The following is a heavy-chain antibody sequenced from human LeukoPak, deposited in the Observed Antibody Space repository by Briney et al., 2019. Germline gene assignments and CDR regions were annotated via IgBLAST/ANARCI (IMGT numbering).Heavy chain of an antibody. Sequence: ASVKVSCKASGYTFTSYGISWVRQAPGQGFEWMGWISAYNGNTNYAQKLQGRVTMTTDTSTSTAYMELRSLRSDDTAVYYCARDLQEDIVVVPAADSVSFDYWGQGTLVTVSS. J-gene: IGHJ4*02. V-gene: IGHV1-18*01. CDR1: GYTFTSYG. D-gene: IGHD2-2*01. CDR2: ISAYNGNT. CDR3: ARDLQEDIVVVPAADSVSFDY.